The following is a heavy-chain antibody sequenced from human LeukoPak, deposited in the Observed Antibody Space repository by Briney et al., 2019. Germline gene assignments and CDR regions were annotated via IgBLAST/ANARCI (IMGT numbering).Heavy chain of an antibody. CDR3: AKAALRYQLLSSLDY. V-gene: IGHV3-66*01. J-gene: IGHJ4*02. CDR2: IYGGGRT. CDR1: GFTVSSNY. D-gene: IGHD2-2*01. Sequence: GGSLRLSCAASGFTVSSNYMNWVRQAPGKGLEWVSVIYGGGRTYYADSVKGRFTISRDNSKNTLYLQMNSLRAEDTAIYYCAKAALRYQLLSSLDYWGQGTLVTVSS.